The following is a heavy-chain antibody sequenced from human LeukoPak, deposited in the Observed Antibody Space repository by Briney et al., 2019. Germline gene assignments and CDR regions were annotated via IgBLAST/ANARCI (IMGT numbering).Heavy chain of an antibody. CDR1: GFTFNYYP. CDR2: ISGGGGAT. Sequence: PGGSLRLSCAASGFTFNYYPLAWVRQAPGKGLAWVASISGGGGATFYGDSVKGRFTVARDNSRNTVYLEIDSLRAEDTALYYCARGASCNFNNCNSFDFWGQGTMLTVSS. V-gene: IGHV3-23*01. CDR3: ARGASCNFNNCNSFDF. J-gene: IGHJ3*01. D-gene: IGHD2/OR15-2a*01.